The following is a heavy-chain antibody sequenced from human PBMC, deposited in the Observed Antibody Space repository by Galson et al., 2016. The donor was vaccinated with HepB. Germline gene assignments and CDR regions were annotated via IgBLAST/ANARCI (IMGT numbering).Heavy chain of an antibody. CDR1: SGSMNDFY. CDR2: IYTSGTT. V-gene: IGHV4-4*07. CDR3: ARGFGGTWYYFDY. Sequence: SETLSLTCTVSSGSMNDFYWSSIRQPAGKGLEWIGRIYTSGTTDLNPSLKSRVTMSLDTSKNQFSLRLSSVTAADTAVYYCARGFGGTWYYFDYWGQGALVTVSS. D-gene: IGHD6-13*01. J-gene: IGHJ4*02.